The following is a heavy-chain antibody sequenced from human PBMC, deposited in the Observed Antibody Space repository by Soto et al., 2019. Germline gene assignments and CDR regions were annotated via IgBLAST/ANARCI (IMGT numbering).Heavy chain of an antibody. CDR1: GYYFTNYV. Sequence: QVQLVQSGAEVRKPGASVKVSCKASGYYFTNYVIHWVRQAPGQRLEWMGWINTGNGNSKYSQKFQDRVIITRDTSASTAFMELSRLTSEDTAIYYCARDQKDSVRKTSWFDPGGQGTPVTVSS. CDR2: INTGNGNS. J-gene: IGHJ5*02. D-gene: IGHD2-15*01. CDR3: ARDQKDSVRKTSWFDP. V-gene: IGHV1-3*04.